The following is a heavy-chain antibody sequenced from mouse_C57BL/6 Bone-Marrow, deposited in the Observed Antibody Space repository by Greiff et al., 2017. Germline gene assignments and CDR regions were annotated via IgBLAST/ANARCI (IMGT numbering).Heavy chain of an antibody. CDR2: IWSGGST. CDR1: GFSLTSYG. D-gene: IGHD1-1*01. Sequence: VKLVESGPGLVQPSQSLSITCTVSGFSLTSYGVHWVRQSPGKGLEWLGVIWSGGSTDYNAAFISRLSISKDNSKSQVFFKMNSLQADDTAIYYCARTSYYYGSSRYFDVWGTGTTVTVSS. CDR3: ARTSYYYGSSRYFDV. J-gene: IGHJ1*03. V-gene: IGHV2-2*01.